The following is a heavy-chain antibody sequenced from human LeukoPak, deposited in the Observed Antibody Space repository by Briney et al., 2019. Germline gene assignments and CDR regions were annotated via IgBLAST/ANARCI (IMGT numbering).Heavy chain of an antibody. CDR3: ALRVGYCSGGSCQH. CDR1: GFTVSSNY. CDR2: IYSGGTT. Sequence: GGSLRLSCAASGFTVSSNYMSWVRQAPGKGLEWVSVIYSGGTTYYADSVKGRFTISRDNSKNTLYLQMNNLRAEDTAMYYCALRVGYCSGGSCQHWGQGTLVTVSS. J-gene: IGHJ4*02. D-gene: IGHD2-15*01. V-gene: IGHV3-53*01.